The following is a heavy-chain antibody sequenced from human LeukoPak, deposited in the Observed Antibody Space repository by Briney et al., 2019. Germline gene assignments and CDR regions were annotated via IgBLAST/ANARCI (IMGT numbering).Heavy chain of an antibody. CDR1: GYTFTSYG. J-gene: IGHJ5*02. D-gene: IGHD3-9*01. Sequence: ASVTVSCKASGYTFTSYGISWVRQAPGQGLEWMGWISAYNGNTNYAWKLQGRVTMTTDTSTSTAYMELRSLRSDDTAVYYCARDPTAVLRYFDWLPKRPLGGWFDPWGQGTLVTVSS. V-gene: IGHV1-18*01. CDR3: ARDPTAVLRYFDWLPKRPLGGWFDP. CDR2: ISAYNGNT.